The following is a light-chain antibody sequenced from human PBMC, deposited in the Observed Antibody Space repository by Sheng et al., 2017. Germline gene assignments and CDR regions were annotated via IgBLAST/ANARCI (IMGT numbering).Light chain of an antibody. CDR3: CSNAGHNTRV. Sequence: QSALTQSAPVSGSPGQSVTISCTGSSRAVGSYNLVSWYQQHPGKAPKLMIYEVSKRPSGVSSRFSGSRSGNTASLTISGLQAEDEADYYCCSNAGHNTRVFGGGTKLTVL. CDR2: EVS. V-gene: IGLV2-23*02. J-gene: IGLJ2*01. CDR1: SRAVGSYNL.